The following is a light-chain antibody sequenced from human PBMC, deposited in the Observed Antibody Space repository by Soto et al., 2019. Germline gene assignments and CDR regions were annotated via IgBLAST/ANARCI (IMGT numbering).Light chain of an antibody. CDR3: QQYANWPKT. J-gene: IGKJ1*01. V-gene: IGKV3-20*01. CDR2: GAS. Sequence: EIVLTQSPGTLSLSPGERATLSCRASQSVTSTSLAWYQQKPGQAPRLLMYGASSRATGTPDRFSGSGSGTEFTLTISSLQSADIAVYFCQQYANWPKTFGQGTKVDI. CDR1: QSVTSTS.